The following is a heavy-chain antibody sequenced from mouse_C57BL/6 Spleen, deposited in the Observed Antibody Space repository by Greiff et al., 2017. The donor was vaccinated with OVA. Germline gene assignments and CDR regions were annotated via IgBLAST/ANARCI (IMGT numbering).Heavy chain of an antibody. CDR2: IYPGSGST. CDR3: ERRPDY. J-gene: IGHJ2*01. V-gene: IGHV1-55*01. Sequence: VKLVESGAELVKPGASVKMSCKASGYTFTSYWITWVKQRPGQGLEWIGDIYPGSGSTNYNEKFKSKATLTVDTSSSTAYMQLSSLTSEDSAVYYCERRPDYWGQGTTLTVSS. CDR1: GYTFTSYW.